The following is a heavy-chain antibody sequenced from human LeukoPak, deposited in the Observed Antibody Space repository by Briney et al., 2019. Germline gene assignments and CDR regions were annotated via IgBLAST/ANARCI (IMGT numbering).Heavy chain of an antibody. CDR2: IKQDGSEK. Sequence: GGSLRLSCAASGFTFSSYAMHWVRQAPGKGLEWVANIKQDGSEKYYVDSVKGRFTISRDNAKNSLYLQMNSLRAEDTAAYYCARSYGGYWGQGTLVTVSS. J-gene: IGHJ4*02. D-gene: IGHD3-10*01. CDR3: ARSYGGY. CDR1: GFTFSSYA. V-gene: IGHV3-7*01.